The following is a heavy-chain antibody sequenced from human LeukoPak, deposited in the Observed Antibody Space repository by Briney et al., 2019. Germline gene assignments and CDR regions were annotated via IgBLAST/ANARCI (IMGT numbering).Heavy chain of an antibody. CDR1: GGSFCGYY. D-gene: IGHD3-22*01. V-gene: IGHV4-34*01. CDR3: ARGTTYYYDSSGYYYKWFDP. J-gene: IGHJ5*02. CDR2: INHSGST. Sequence: PSETLSLTXAVYGGSFCGYYWSWIRQPPGKGLEWIGEINHSGSTNYNPSLKSRVTISVDTSKNQFSLKLSSVTAADTAVYYCARGTTYYYDSSGYYYKWFDPWGQGTLVTVSS.